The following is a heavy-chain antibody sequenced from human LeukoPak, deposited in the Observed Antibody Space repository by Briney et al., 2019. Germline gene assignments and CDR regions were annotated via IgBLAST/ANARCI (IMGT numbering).Heavy chain of an antibody. Sequence: ASVKVSCKASGYTFTSYYMHWVRQAPGQGLEWMGIINPSGGSTNYAQKFQGRVTMTRDTSISTAYMELSRLRSDDTAVYYCARDPTTVTTGYYFDYWGQGTLVTVSS. J-gene: IGHJ4*02. D-gene: IGHD4-17*01. CDR3: ARDPTTVTTGYYFDY. V-gene: IGHV1-2*02. CDR2: INPSGGST. CDR1: GYTFTSYY.